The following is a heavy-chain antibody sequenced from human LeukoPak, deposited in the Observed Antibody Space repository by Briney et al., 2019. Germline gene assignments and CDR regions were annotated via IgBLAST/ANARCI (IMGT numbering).Heavy chain of an antibody. CDR2: ISSYGSTI. J-gene: IGHJ4*02. CDR1: GFAFSDFY. D-gene: IGHD3-10*01. CDR3: AKSFYSGSGNFEEYLDH. Sequence: GGSLRLSCAASGFAFSDFYMSWIRQAPGKGLEFISCISSYGSTIHYADSVKGRFTISRDNSNNSLYLQMNSLRAEDTAVYYCAKSFYSGSGNFEEYLDHWGQGILVTVSS. V-gene: IGHV3-11*04.